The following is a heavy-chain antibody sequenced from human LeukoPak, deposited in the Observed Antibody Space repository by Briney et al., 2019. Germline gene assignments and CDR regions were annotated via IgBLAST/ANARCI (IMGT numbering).Heavy chain of an antibody. D-gene: IGHD3-3*01. Sequence: GGSLRLSCAASGFTFSSYAMSWVRQAPGTGLEWVAAISGSGGSTYYADSVKGRFTISRDNSKNTLYVQMNSLRAEDTAVYYCVKRMYDFWSGYYRRAENHFDYWGQGTLVNVSS. CDR3: VKRMYDFWSGYYRRAENHFDY. CDR1: GFTFSSYA. CDR2: ISGSGGST. J-gene: IGHJ4*02. V-gene: IGHV3-23*01.